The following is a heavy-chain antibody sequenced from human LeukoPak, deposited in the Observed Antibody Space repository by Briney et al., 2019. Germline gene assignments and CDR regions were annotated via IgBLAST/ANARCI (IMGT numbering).Heavy chain of an antibody. CDR2: ISSSSSYI. CDR3: ARDYYDSSGYDYYYYGMDV. CDR1: GFTFSSSS. Sequence: GGSLRLSCAVSGFTFSSSSMNWVRQAPGKGLEWVSSISSSSSYIYYADSVKGRFTISRDNAKNSLYLQMNSLRAEDTAVYYCARDYYDSSGYDYYYYGMDVWGQGTTVTVSS. V-gene: IGHV3-21*01. D-gene: IGHD3-22*01. J-gene: IGHJ6*02.